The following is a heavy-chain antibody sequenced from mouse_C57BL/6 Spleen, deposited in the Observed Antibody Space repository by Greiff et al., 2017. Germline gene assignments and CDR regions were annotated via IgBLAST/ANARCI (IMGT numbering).Heavy chain of an antibody. CDR2: IRNKANGYTT. Sequence: EVKLVESGGGLVQPGGSLSLSCAASGFTFTDYYMSWVRQPPGKALEWLGFIRNKANGYTTEYSASVKGRFTISRDNSQSILYLQMNALRAEDSATYYCARWGLTGRDFDYWGQGTTLTVSS. CDR3: ARWGLTGRDFDY. CDR1: GFTFTDYY. J-gene: IGHJ2*01. V-gene: IGHV7-3*01. D-gene: IGHD4-1*01.